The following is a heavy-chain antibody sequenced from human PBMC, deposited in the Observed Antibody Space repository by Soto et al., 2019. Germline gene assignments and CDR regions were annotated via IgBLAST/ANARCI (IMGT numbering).Heavy chain of an antibody. CDR1: GFPFCDYY. Sequence: GGSLRLSCSSSGFPFCDYYMGWIRQAPGKGLEWVAYISSSGSTTYYADSVKGRFTISRDNTKNSLHLQMNSLGAGDTAMYYCARDKYSRTSGTTFDHWGQGNVVTFSS. CDR3: ARDKYSRTSGTTFDH. V-gene: IGHV3-11*01. D-gene: IGHD6-6*01. CDR2: ISSSGSTT. J-gene: IGHJ4*02.